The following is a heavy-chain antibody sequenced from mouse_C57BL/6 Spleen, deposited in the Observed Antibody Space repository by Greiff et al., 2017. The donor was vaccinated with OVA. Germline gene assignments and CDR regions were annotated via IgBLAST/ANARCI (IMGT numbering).Heavy chain of an antibody. CDR1: GYTFTSYW. Sequence: VQLQQPGAELVKPGASVKLSCKASGYTFTSYWMHWVKQRPGQGLEWIGMIHPNSGSTNYNEKFKSKATLTVDKSSSTAYMQLSSLTSEDSAVYYCARSPIPYWYFDVWGTGTTVTVSS. V-gene: IGHV1-64*01. J-gene: IGHJ1*03. CDR3: ARSPIPYWYFDV. CDR2: IHPNSGST. D-gene: IGHD6-5*01.